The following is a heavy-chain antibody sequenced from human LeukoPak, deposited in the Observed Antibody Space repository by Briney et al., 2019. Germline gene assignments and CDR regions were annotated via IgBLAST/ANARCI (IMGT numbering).Heavy chain of an antibody. CDR1: GYTFTVYY. V-gene: IGHV1-2*02. CDR2: IYPYSGDT. Sequence: ASVTVSCKAAGYTFTVYYIHWVRQALGQGLEWLGWIYPYSGDTNYAQNFQGRVTMTRDTSISTAYMELSSPKSDDTAVYYCARDRNSGSSLDIWGQGTMLTVSS. J-gene: IGHJ3*02. CDR3: ARDRNSGSSLDI. D-gene: IGHD6-6*01.